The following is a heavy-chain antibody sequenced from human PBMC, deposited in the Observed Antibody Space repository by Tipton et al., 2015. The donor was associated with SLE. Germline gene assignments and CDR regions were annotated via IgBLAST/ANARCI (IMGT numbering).Heavy chain of an antibody. V-gene: IGHV4-38-2*02. D-gene: IGHD6-13*01. CDR1: GYSISSGYY. CDR3: ARVSEGQQLRYFDY. J-gene: IGHJ4*02. Sequence: TLSLTCTVSGYSISSGYYWGWIRQPPGKGLEWIGSIYHSGSTNYNPSLKSRVTISVDTSKNQFSLKLSSVTAADMAVYYCARVSEGQQLRYFDYWGQGTLVTVSS. CDR2: IYHSGST.